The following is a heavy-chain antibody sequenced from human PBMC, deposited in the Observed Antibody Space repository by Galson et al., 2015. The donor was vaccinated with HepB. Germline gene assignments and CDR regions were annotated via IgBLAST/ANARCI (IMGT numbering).Heavy chain of an antibody. D-gene: IGHD5-18*01. CDR2: INYSGTT. CDR3: ARYRGAFCKGGSCYYFDS. J-gene: IGHJ4*01. Sequence: LSLTCSISNGSISSYFWTWIRQPPGMGPQWIGNINYSGTTTYNPSLRGRLTISLDPSKTHFSLKLTSVTAADTAIYYCARYRGAFCKGGSCYYFDSWGHGTLVTVSS. V-gene: IGHV4-59*01. CDR1: NGSISSYF.